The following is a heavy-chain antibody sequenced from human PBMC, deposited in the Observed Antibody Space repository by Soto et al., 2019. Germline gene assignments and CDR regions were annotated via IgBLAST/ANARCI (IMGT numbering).Heavy chain of an antibody. J-gene: IGHJ4*02. Sequence: SETLSLTCAVYGGSFSGYYWSWIRQPPGKGLEWIGEINHSGSTNYNPSLKSRVTISVDTSKNQFSLKLSSVTAADTAVYYCARDGGWYQKYYFDYWGQGTLVTVSS. CDR3: ARDGGWYQKYYFDY. V-gene: IGHV4-34*01. CDR2: INHSGST. D-gene: IGHD6-19*01. CDR1: GGSFSGYY.